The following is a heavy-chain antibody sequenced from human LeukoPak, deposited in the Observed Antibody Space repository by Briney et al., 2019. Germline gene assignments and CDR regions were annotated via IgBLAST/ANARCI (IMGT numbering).Heavy chain of an antibody. CDR2: IYYSGST. CDR3: ARGGYYDSSGAIDY. Sequence: SETLSLTCTVSGGSFSSYYWSWIRRPPGKGLEWIGYIYYSGSTNYNPSLKSRVTISVDTSKNQFSLKLSSVTAADTAVYYCARGGYYDSSGAIDYWGQGTLVTVSS. J-gene: IGHJ4*02. V-gene: IGHV4-59*08. CDR1: GGSFSSYY. D-gene: IGHD3-22*01.